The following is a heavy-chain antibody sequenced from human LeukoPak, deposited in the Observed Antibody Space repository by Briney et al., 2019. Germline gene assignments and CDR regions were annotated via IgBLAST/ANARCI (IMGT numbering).Heavy chain of an antibody. Sequence: SETLSLTCTVSGGSISSGGYYWSWIRQHPGKGLEWIGYIYYSGSTYYNPSLKSRVTISVDTSKNQFSLKLSSVTAADTVVYYCASRSMEIDFWSGYYSSWFDPWGQGTLVTVSS. CDR2: IYYSGST. CDR3: ASRSMEIDFWSGYYSSWFDP. CDR1: GGSISSGGYY. J-gene: IGHJ5*02. D-gene: IGHD3-3*01. V-gene: IGHV4-31*03.